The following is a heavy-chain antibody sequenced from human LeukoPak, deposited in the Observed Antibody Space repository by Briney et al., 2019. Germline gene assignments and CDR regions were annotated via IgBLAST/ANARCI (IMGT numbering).Heavy chain of an antibody. J-gene: IGHJ5*02. Sequence: GGSLRLSCAAAGFTFSDSAIHWVRQSSGKGLEWIGHMDKETNLYATALAASVKGRFTVSRDDSKNTAYLHMNSLKTEDTALYYCTRDSGTYNWFDPWGQGTLVTVSS. CDR2: MDKETNLYAT. CDR3: TRDSGTYNWFDP. CDR1: GFTFSDSA. D-gene: IGHD1-26*01. V-gene: IGHV3-73*01.